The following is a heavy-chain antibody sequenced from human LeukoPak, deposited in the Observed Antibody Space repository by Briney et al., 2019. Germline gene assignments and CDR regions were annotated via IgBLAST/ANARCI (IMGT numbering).Heavy chain of an antibody. V-gene: IGHV1-3*01. J-gene: IGHJ5*02. CDR1: GYTFTSYA. CDR3: ARDSDGSGWFDP. D-gene: IGHD3-10*01. CDR2: INAGNGNT. Sequence: ASVKVSCKASGYTFTSYAMHWVRQAPGQRLEWTGWINAGNGNTKYSQKFQGRVTITRDTSASTAYMELSSLRSEDTAVYYCARDSDGSGWFDPWGQGTLVTVSS.